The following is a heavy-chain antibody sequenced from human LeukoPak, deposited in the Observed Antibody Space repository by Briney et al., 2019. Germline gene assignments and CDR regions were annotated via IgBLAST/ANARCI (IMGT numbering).Heavy chain of an antibody. V-gene: IGHV4-4*02. CDR1: GGSISSGNW. Sequence: SETLSLTCAVSGGSISSGNWWSGVRQPPGRGLEWIGEIYHSGSTNYNPSLKSRVTISVDRSKNQFSLNLYSVTAADTAVYYCARGGARLYGMDVWGQGTTVTVSS. CDR2: IYHSGST. CDR3: ARGGARLYGMDV. D-gene: IGHD4/OR15-4a*01. J-gene: IGHJ6*02.